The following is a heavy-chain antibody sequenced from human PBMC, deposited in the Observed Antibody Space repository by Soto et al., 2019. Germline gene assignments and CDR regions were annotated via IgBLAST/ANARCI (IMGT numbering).Heavy chain of an antibody. CDR1: GYTFTDYA. CDR3: AKGSRMWTPDY. J-gene: IGHJ4*02. CDR2: IAPGNGNT. V-gene: IGHV1-3*01. D-gene: IGHD2-21*01. Sequence: ASVKVSCKVSGYTFTDYAIHWARQAPGQRLEWMGWIAPGNGNTKYSQNFQGRVTITRDTSATTAYMELSSLRSEDTAVYYCAKGSRMWTPDYWGQGTLVTVSS.